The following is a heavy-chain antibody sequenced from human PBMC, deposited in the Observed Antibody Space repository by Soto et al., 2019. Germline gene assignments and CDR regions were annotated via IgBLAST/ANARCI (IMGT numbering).Heavy chain of an antibody. V-gene: IGHV3-23*01. CDR1: GFTFSSYA. Sequence: GGSLRLSCAASGFTFSSYAMSWVRQAPGKGLEWVSAISGSGGSTYYADSVKGRFTISRDNSKNTLYLQMNSLRAEDTAVYYCAKAPRNWNGGGNYYYYMDVWGKGTTVTVSS. CDR3: AKAPRNWNGGGNYYYYMDV. D-gene: IGHD1-20*01. J-gene: IGHJ6*03. CDR2: ISGSGGST.